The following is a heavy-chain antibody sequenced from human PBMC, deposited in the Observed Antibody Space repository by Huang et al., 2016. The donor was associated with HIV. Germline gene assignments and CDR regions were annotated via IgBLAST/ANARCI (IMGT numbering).Heavy chain of an antibody. CDR2: IFHDGSDT. CDR1: GYSFSSDW. V-gene: IGHV5-51*01. J-gene: IGHJ4*02. Sequence: VQLVQSGAEVKKPGESLKISCKGSGYSFSSDWSAWVRQMPGKGLGWMGIIFHDGSDTTYSPSFEGQVTISADKSIGTAYLQWSSLKASDTAMYYCARRFSSSSGYFDYWGQGSLVTVSS. D-gene: IGHD6-6*01. CDR3: ARRFSSSSGYFDY.